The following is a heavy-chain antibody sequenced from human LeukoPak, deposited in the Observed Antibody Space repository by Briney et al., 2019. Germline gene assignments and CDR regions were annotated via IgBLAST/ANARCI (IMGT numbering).Heavy chain of an antibody. J-gene: IGHJ4*02. CDR1: GFTFRSYG. Sequence: GGSLRLSCAASGFTFRSYGMHWVREAPGKGLQWVAVIWYDGSNKYYADSVKGRFTISRDNSKNTLSLQMNSLRAEDTAVYYCARELPPLEKYYFDYWGQGTLVTVSS. CDR2: IWYDGSNK. CDR3: ARELPPLEKYYFDY. V-gene: IGHV3-33*01. D-gene: IGHD3-3*01.